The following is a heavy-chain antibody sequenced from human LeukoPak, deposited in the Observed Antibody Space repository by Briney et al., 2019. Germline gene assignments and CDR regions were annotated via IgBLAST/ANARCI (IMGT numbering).Heavy chain of an antibody. CDR2: IYYSGST. Sequence: SETLSLTCTVSGGSISSSSYYWGWIRQPPGKGLEWIGSIYYSGSTYYNPSLKSRVTMSVDTSKNQFSLKLSSVTAADTAVYYCAGVDSSGYYFEGDFDYWGQGTLVTVSS. CDR1: GGSISSSSYY. CDR3: AGVDSSGYYFEGDFDY. J-gene: IGHJ4*02. D-gene: IGHD3-22*01. V-gene: IGHV4-39*07.